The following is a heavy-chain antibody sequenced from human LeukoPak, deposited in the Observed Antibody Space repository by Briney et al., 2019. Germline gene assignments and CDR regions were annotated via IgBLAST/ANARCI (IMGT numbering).Heavy chain of an antibody. CDR3: ARDFQYYYGSGSYPNWFDP. D-gene: IGHD3-10*01. Sequence: ASVKVSCKASGYTFSNYGISWVRQAPGQGLEWMGWISAYNGNTNSAPKLQGRVTMTTDTSTSTAYMELRSLRSDDTAVYYCARDFQYYYGSGSYPNWFDPWGQGTLVTVSS. CDR1: GYTFSNYG. V-gene: IGHV1-18*01. CDR2: ISAYNGNT. J-gene: IGHJ5*02.